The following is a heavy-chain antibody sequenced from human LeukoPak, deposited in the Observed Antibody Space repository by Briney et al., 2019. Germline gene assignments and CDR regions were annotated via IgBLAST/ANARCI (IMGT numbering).Heavy chain of an antibody. CDR2: IYYSGST. V-gene: IGHV4-59*01. CDR1: GGSISSYY. J-gene: IGHJ4*02. D-gene: IGHD2-15*01. Sequence: SETLSLTCTVSGGSISSYYWSWIRQPPGKGLEWMGYIYYSGSTNYNPSLKSRVTISVDTSKNQFSLKLSSVTAADTAVYYCASTKYCSGGSCPRSPFDYWGQGTLVTVSS. CDR3: ASTKYCSGGSCPRSPFDY.